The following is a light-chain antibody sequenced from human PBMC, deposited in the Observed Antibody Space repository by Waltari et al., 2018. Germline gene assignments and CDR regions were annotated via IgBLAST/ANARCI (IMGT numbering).Light chain of an antibody. CDR3: QQSSSTPQST. J-gene: IGKJ5*01. CDR1: QSISSY. CDR2: ASS. Sequence: DIQMTQSPSSLSASVGDRVTITCRASQSISSYLNWYQQKPGRAPKLLIYASSSLRSGVPSRCSGSGSGTDFTLTISSLQPEDFATYYCQQSSSTPQSTFGQGTRLEIK. V-gene: IGKV1-39*01.